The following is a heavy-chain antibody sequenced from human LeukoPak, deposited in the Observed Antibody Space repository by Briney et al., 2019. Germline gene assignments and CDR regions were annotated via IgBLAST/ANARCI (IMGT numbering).Heavy chain of an antibody. J-gene: IGHJ4*02. D-gene: IGHD4-17*01. CDR1: RLTFRSYW. V-gene: IGHV3-7*01. CDR2: NKEDGSDK. CDR3: ARHVPATGY. Sequence: GGSVSLSCGVSRLTFRSYWRSGVHKAPGKGLEWVATNKEDGSDKYYANPVNGRFTISRDNANNSLYLQMNTLRAENTAVYYCARHVPATGYWGQGTLVTVSS.